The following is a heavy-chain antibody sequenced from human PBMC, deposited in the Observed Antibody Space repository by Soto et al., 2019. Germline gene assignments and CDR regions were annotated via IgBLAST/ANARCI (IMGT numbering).Heavy chain of an antibody. CDR3: ARSYYDYVWGSYRSAHFDY. D-gene: IGHD3-16*02. V-gene: IGHV1-46*01. CDR2: INPSGDST. Sequence: ASVKVSCKASGYTFTGYYMRWVRQAPGQGLEWMGIINPSGDSTSYAQKFQGRVTMTRDTSTSTVYMELSSLRSEDTAVYYCARSYYDYVWGSYRSAHFDYWGQGTLVTVS. CDR1: GYTFTGYY. J-gene: IGHJ4*02.